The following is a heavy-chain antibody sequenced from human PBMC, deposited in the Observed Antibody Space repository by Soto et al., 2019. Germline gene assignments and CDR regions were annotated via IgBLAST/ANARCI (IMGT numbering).Heavy chain of an antibody. CDR2: INHSGST. D-gene: IGHD3-9*01. CDR1: GGSFSGYC. V-gene: IGHV4-34*01. Sequence: QVQLQQWGAGLLRPAETLSLTCAVYGGSFSGYCWSWIRQPPGKGLEWIGEINHSGSTNYNPSLKSRVTISVDTSKNQFSLKLSSVTAADTAVYYCERRPLRYFDWLLSAEYFQHWGQGTLVTVSS. J-gene: IGHJ1*01. CDR3: ERRPLRYFDWLLSAEYFQH.